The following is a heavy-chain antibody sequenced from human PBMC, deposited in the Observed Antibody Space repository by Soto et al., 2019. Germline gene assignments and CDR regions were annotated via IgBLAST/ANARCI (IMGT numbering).Heavy chain of an antibody. J-gene: IGHJ4*02. Sequence: WETLSLTCTVSGGSINTFYWSWVREPAGKGLEWIGRIFSSGSTSFNPSLESRVVMSVDTSKNHFSLNLSSVTAADMVVYYCAREGSYSAYNFAHGIQLWSFDFWGQGALVTVSS. CDR3: AREGSYSAYNFAHGIQLWSFDF. V-gene: IGHV4-4*07. D-gene: IGHD5-12*01. CDR2: IFSSGST. CDR1: GGSINTFY.